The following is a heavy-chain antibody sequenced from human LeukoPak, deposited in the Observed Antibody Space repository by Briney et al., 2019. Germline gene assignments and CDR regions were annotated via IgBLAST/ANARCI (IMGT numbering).Heavy chain of an antibody. CDR3: ARDSDSVHSPFNY. CDR1: GGSISSGGYY. V-gene: IGHV4-31*03. Sequence: TSETLSLTCTVSGGSISSGGYYWSWIRQLPGKGLEWIGYIFYSGSTYYNPSLKSRVTISVDTSKNQFSLKLSSVTAADTAVYYCARDSDSVHSPFNYWGQGTLVTVSS. CDR2: IFYSGST. D-gene: IGHD5/OR15-5a*01. J-gene: IGHJ4*02.